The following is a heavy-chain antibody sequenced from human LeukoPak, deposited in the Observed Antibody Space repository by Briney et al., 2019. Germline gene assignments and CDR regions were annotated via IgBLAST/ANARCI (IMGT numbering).Heavy chain of an antibody. CDR1: GGSINTYY. CDR3: ARQKYLPDY. Sequence: PSETLSLTCTVSGGSINTYYWSWIRQPPGKGLEWIAYIYYSGSSNYNPSLKSRVTISVDTSKNQFSLRLSSVTATDTAVYYCARQKYLPDYWGQGTLVTVSS. D-gene: IGHD2-2*01. J-gene: IGHJ4*02. V-gene: IGHV4-59*08. CDR2: IYYSGSS.